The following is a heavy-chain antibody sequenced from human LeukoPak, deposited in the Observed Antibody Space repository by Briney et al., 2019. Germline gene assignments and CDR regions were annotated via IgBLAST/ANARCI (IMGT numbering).Heavy chain of an antibody. Sequence: PGRSLRLSCAASGFTFDDYAMHWVRQAPGKGLEWVSGISWNGGSIGYADSVKGRFTISRDNAKNSLYLQMNSLRAEDTALYYCAKDMVDSSSWYWRKNFDYWGQGTLVTVSS. CDR1: GFTFDDYA. CDR2: ISWNGGSI. D-gene: IGHD6-13*01. V-gene: IGHV3-9*01. CDR3: AKDMVDSSSWYWRKNFDY. J-gene: IGHJ4*02.